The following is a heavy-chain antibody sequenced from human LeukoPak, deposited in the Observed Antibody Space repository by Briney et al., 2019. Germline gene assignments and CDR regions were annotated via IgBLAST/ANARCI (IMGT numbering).Heavy chain of an antibody. D-gene: IGHD3-22*01. CDR1: GFTVSSNY. J-gene: IGHJ4*02. V-gene: IGHV3-66*01. CDR2: IYSGGNT. Sequence: PGESLRLSCAASGFTVSSNYMSWVRQAPGKGLEWVSLIYSGGNTYYADSVKGRFTISRDNSKNTLYLQMNSLRAEDTAVYYCARGGLGYYDSTGYYWEADYFDYWGQGALVTVSS. CDR3: ARGGLGYYDSTGYYWEADYFDY.